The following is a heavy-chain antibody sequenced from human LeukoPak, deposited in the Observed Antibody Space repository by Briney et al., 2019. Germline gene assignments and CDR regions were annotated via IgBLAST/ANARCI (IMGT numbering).Heavy chain of an antibody. CDR2: IRQDGGEI. Sequence: GGSLRLSCAASGFTLSVYWMSWVRQIPGKGLEWVANIRQDGGEIYYVDSVKGRFTISRDNAKNSLYLEVNSLRAEDTALYYCARILTNYLGWYFDLWGRGTLVTVSS. CDR1: GFTLSVYW. V-gene: IGHV3-7*01. D-gene: IGHD4/OR15-4a*01. J-gene: IGHJ2*01. CDR3: ARILTNYLGWYFDL.